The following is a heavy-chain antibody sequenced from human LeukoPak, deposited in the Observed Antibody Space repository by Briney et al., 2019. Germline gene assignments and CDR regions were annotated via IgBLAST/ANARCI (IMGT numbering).Heavy chain of an antibody. J-gene: IGHJ4*02. Sequence: GGSLRLSCAASGFTFSSYSMNWVRQAPGKGLEWVSSISSSSSYIYYADSVKGRFTISRDNAKNSLYLQMNSLRAEDTAVYYCARAGRTYYDFWSGYYYFDYWAREPWSPSPQ. CDR3: ARAGRTYYDFWSGYYYFDY. CDR1: GFTFSSYS. V-gene: IGHV3-21*01. D-gene: IGHD3-3*01. CDR2: ISSSSSYI.